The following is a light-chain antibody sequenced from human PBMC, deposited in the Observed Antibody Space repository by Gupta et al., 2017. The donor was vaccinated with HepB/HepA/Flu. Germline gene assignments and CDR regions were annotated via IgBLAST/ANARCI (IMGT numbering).Light chain of an antibody. CDR1: QSVSSY. J-gene: IGKJ4*01. Sequence: DIVLTQSPATLSSSPGERATLSCRASQSVSSYLAWYQQKPGQAPRLLIYEASTRASGIPARFSGGGAGKNITITRRRHADEDFAFYYGQQSSYPLTFGQGTKVEIK. CDR3: QQSSYPLT. V-gene: IGKV3-11*01. CDR2: EAS.